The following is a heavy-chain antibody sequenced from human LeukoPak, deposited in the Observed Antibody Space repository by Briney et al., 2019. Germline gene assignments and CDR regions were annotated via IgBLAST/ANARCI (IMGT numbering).Heavy chain of an antibody. V-gene: IGHV4-34*01. CDR1: SGSFSGYY. J-gene: IGHJ5*02. D-gene: IGHD3-16*02. Sequence: PSETLSPTCAVYSGSFSGYYWSWIRQPPGKGLEWIGEINHSGSTNYNPSLKSRDTISVDTSKNQFSLKLSSVTAADTAVYYCARGYDYVWGSYRYNWFDPWGQGTLVTVSS. CDR2: INHSGST. CDR3: ARGYDYVWGSYRYNWFDP.